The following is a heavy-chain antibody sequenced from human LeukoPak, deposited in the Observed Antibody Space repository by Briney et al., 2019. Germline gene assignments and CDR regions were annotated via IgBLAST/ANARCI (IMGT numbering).Heavy chain of an antibody. CDR3: AKDTQTYYYDSSGSDY. J-gene: IGHJ4*02. D-gene: IGHD3-22*01. CDR1: GFTFSDYY. V-gene: IGHV3-30*02. Sequence: PGGSLRLSCAASGFTFSDYYMSWIRQAPGKGLEWVAFIRYDGSNKYYADSVKGRFTISRDNSKNTLYLQMNSLRAEDTAVYYCAKDTQTYYYDSSGSDYWGQGTLVTVSS. CDR2: IRYDGSNK.